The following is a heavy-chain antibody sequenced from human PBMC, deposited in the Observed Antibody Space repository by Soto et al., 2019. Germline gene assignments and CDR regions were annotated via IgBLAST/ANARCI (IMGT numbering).Heavy chain of an antibody. D-gene: IGHD6-6*01. V-gene: IGHV3-21*01. Sequence: GGSLRLSCAASGFTFSSYSMNWVCQAPGKGLEWVSSISSSSSYIYYADSVKGRFTISRDNAKNSLYLQMNSLRAEDTAVYYCARDYSSSGGMDVWGQGTTVTVSS. J-gene: IGHJ6*02. CDR1: GFTFSSYS. CDR3: ARDYSSSGGMDV. CDR2: ISSSSSYI.